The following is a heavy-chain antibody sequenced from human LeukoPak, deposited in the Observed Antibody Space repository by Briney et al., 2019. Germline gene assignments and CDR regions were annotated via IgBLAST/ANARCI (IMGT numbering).Heavy chain of an antibody. V-gene: IGHV1-24*01. CDR1: GYTLTELS. D-gene: IGHD2-2*01. J-gene: IGHJ5*02. CDR3: ARRPYCSGTNCQDFNWFDP. CDR2: FDPEDGET. Sequence: ASVKVSCKVSGYTLTELSMHWVRQAPGKGLEWMGGFDPEDGETIYAQKFQGRVTMTEDTSTDTAYMELSSLRSEDTAVYYCARRPYCSGTNCQDFNWFDPWGQGTLVTVSS.